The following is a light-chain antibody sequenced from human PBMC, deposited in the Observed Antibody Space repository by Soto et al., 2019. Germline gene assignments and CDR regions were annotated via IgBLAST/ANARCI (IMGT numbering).Light chain of an antibody. CDR2: GAS. CDR1: QSVSSN. J-gene: IGKJ2*01. V-gene: IGKV3-15*01. CDR3: QQYNNWPPYT. Sequence: EIVMTQSPATLSMSPGERATLSCRASQSVSSNLAWYQQKPGQAPRLLIYGASTRATGIPARFSGSGSGTECTLTISSLQSEDFAVYYCQQYNNWPPYTFGQVTKLEIK.